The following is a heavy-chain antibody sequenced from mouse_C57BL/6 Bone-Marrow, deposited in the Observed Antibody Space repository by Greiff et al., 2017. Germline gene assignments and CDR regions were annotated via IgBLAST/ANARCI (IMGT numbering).Heavy chain of an antibody. Sequence: VKVVDSGGGLVQPGGSLKLSCAASGFTFSDYYMYWVRQTPEKRLEWVAYISNGGGSTYYPDTVKGRFTISRDNDKNTLYLQMSRLKSEDTAMYYCARGAYYSNFAWFAYWGQGTLVTVSA. J-gene: IGHJ3*01. V-gene: IGHV5-12*01. D-gene: IGHD2-5*01. CDR3: ARGAYYSNFAWFAY. CDR2: ISNGGGST. CDR1: GFTFSDYY.